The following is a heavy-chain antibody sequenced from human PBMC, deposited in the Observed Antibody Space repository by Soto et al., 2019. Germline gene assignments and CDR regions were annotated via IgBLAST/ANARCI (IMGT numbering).Heavy chain of an antibody. V-gene: IGHV3-48*01. CDR3: AREMGDILTGYPQYYYYYYGMDV. D-gene: IGHD3-9*01. CDR2: ISSSSGSI. CDR1: GFTFSYYA. J-gene: IGHJ6*02. Sequence: GGSLRLSCAASGFTFSYYAMSWVRQAPGKGLEWVSYISSSSGSIYYADSVKGRFTISIDNAKNSLYLQMNSLRAEDTAVYYCAREMGDILTGYPQYYYYYYGMDVWGQGTTVTVSS.